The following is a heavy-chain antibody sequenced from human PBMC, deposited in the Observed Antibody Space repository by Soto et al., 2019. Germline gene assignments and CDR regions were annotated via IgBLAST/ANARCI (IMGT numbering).Heavy chain of an antibody. Sequence: GGSLRLSCAASGFTFSSYWMSWVRQAPGKGLEWVANIKQDGSEKYYVDSVKGRFTISRDNAKNSLYLQMNSLRAEDTAVYYCARDQGSGWVLFYYGMDVWGQGTTVTVSS. CDR3: ARDQGSGWVLFYYGMDV. D-gene: IGHD6-19*01. CDR1: GFTFSSYW. V-gene: IGHV3-7*03. CDR2: IKQDGSEK. J-gene: IGHJ6*02.